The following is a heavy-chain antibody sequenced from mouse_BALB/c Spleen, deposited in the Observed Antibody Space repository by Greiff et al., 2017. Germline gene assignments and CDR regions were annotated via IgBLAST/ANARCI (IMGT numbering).Heavy chain of an antibody. D-gene: IGHD2-4*01. CDR2: ISSGSSTI. V-gene: IGHV5-17*02. J-gene: IGHJ1*01. CDR1: GFTFSSFG. Sequence: EVMLVESGGGLVQPGGSRKLSCAASGFTFSSFGMHWVRQAPEKGLEWVAYISSGSSTIYYADTVKGRFTISRDNPKNTLFLQMTSLRSEDTAMYYCARDYDEYFDVWGAGTTVTVSS. CDR3: ARDYDEYFDV.